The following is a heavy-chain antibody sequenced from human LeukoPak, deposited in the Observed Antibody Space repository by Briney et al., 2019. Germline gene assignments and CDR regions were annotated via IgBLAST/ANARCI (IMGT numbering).Heavy chain of an antibody. CDR2: IYSGGST. D-gene: IGHD6-19*01. CDR1: GFTVSSNY. J-gene: IGHJ4*02. CDR3: ANIGVAVKGFDY. V-gene: IGHV3-53*01. Sequence: GGSLRLSCAASGFTVSSNYMSWVRQAPGKGLEWVSVIYSGGSTYYADSVKGRFTISRDNSKNTLYLQMNSLRAEDTAVYYCANIGVAVKGFDYWGQGTLVTVSS.